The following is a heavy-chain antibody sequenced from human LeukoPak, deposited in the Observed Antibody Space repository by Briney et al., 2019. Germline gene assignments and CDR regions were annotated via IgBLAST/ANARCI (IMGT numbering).Heavy chain of an antibody. CDR2: IKQDGSEK. CDR1: GFTFSSYA. D-gene: IGHD3-22*01. CDR3: ARYYDSSGYYYFDY. J-gene: IGHJ4*02. V-gene: IGHV3-7*01. Sequence: PGGSLRLSCAASGFTFSSYAMTWVRQAPGKGLEWVANIKQDGSEKYYVDSVKGRFTISRDNAKNSLYLQMNSLRAEDTAVYYCARYYDSSGYYYFDYWGQGTLVTVSS.